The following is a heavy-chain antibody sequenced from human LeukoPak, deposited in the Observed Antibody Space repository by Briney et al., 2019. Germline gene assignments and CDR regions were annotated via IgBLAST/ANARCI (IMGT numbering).Heavy chain of an antibody. CDR3: ARQRRFGEPWYFDY. CDR1: GGSISISSYY. D-gene: IGHD3-10*01. V-gene: IGHV4-39*01. Sequence: PSETLSLTCTVSGGSISISSYYWGWIRQPPAKGLEWIGSIYYSGSMYYKPSLKSRVTMSVDTSKNQFSLKLSSVTAADTALYYCARQRRFGEPWYFDYWGQGTLVTVSS. CDR2: IYYSGSM. J-gene: IGHJ4*02.